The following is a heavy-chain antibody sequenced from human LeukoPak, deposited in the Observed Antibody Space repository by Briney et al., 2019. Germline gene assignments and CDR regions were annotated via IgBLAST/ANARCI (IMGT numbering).Heavy chain of an antibody. D-gene: IGHD1-26*01. CDR3: ARARGSYYDYDAFDI. J-gene: IGHJ3*02. V-gene: IGHV1-18*01. Sequence: ASVKVSCKASGYTFTSYAITWVRQAPGQGLEWMGWISVYNGHTNYAQKLQARVTMTTDTSTSTAYMELRSLRSDDTAVYYCARARGSYYDYDAFDIWGQGTMVTVSS. CDR2: ISVYNGHT. CDR1: GYTFTSYA.